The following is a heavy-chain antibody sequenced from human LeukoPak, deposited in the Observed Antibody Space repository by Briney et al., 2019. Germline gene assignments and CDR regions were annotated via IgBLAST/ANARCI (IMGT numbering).Heavy chain of an antibody. Sequence: GASVKVSCKASGYTFTNYGISWVRQAPGQGLEWMGWINTYNGNTNYAQKFQGRVTMTTDTSTSTAYMELRSLRSDDTAVYYCARNPPRDVAGRQFLPGVLSLLSQCDNCFDPWGQGTLVSVSS. J-gene: IGHJ5*02. CDR2: INTYNGNT. CDR1: GYTFTNYG. V-gene: IGHV1-18*04. CDR3: ARNPPRDVAGRQFLPGVLSLLSQCDNCFDP. D-gene: IGHD7-27*01.